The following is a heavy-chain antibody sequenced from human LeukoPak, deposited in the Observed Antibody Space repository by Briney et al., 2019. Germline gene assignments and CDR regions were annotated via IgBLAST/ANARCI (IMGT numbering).Heavy chain of an antibody. V-gene: IGHV3-21*01. D-gene: IGHD2-15*01. CDR1: GFTFSSYS. Sequence: GGSLRLSCAASGFTFSSYSVNWVRQAPGKGLEWVSSISSSSSYIYYADSVKGRFTISRDNAKHSLYLQMNSLRAEDTAVYYCARGGCSGGSCYGAFDIWGQGTMVTVSS. J-gene: IGHJ3*02. CDR2: ISSSSSYI. CDR3: ARGGCSGGSCYGAFDI.